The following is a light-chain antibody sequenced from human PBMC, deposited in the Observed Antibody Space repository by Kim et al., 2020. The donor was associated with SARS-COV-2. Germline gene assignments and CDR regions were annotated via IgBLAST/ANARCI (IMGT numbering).Light chain of an antibody. CDR2: DAS. V-gene: IGKV1-39*01. Sequence: SASVGDGVTITCRASQTIITYLKWYQQKPGKAPKVLIYDASKMQRGVPSRFSGRGSGTDFTLTISSLQPEDFATYYCQQTYTTPYTFGQGTKLEIK. J-gene: IGKJ2*01. CDR1: QTIITY. CDR3: QQTYTTPYT.